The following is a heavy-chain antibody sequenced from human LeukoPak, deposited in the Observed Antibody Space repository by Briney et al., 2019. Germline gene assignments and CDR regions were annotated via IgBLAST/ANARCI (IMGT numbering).Heavy chain of an antibody. CDR3: AKGGIAAAGPFDY. CDR1: GFTFDDYA. V-gene: IGHV3-9*01. D-gene: IGHD6-13*01. J-gene: IGHJ4*02. CDR2: ISWNSGSI. Sequence: GRSLRLSCAASGFTFDDYAMHWVRQAPGKGLEWVSGISWNSGSIGYADSVKGRFTISRDNAKNSLYLQMSSLRAEDTALYYCAKGGIAAAGPFDYWGQGTLVTVSS.